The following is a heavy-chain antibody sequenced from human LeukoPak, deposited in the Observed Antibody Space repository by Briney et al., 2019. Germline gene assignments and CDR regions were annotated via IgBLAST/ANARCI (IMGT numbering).Heavy chain of an antibody. CDR3: ARGRTAAGNWFDP. Sequence: ASVTVSCKASGGTFSSYAISWVRQAPGQGLEWMGRIIPILGIANYAQKFQGRVTITADKSTSTAYMELSSLRSEDTAVYYCARGRTAAGNWFDPWGQGTLVTVSS. CDR1: GGTFSSYA. D-gene: IGHD6-13*01. J-gene: IGHJ5*02. CDR2: IIPILGIA. V-gene: IGHV1-69*04.